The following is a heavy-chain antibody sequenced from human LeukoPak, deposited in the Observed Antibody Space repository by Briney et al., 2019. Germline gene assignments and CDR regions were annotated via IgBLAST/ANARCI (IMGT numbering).Heavy chain of an antibody. J-gene: IGHJ3*02. CDR2: INPSGGST. Sequence: PSVKVSCNASGYTFTSYYMHWVRQAPGQGLGWMGIINPSGGSTSYAQKFQGRVTMTMDTSTSTVYMELSSLRSEDTAVYYCARCAPDGDGYNRRALDIWGQGTMVTVSS. CDR1: GYTFTSYY. V-gene: IGHV1-46*01. CDR3: ARCAPDGDGYNRRALDI. D-gene: IGHD5-24*01.